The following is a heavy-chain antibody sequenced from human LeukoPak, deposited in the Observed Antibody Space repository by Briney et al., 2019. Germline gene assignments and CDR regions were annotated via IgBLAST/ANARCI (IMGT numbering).Heavy chain of an antibody. CDR3: ARDYADYVGYFFFDY. Sequence: GGSLRLSCAASGFTFNNYAMNWVRQAPGKGLEWVSSISGGGETTYYADSAKGRFTISRDNSQNSLYLQMNSLRAEDTAVYYCARDYADYVGYFFFDYWGQGTLVTVSS. V-gene: IGHV3-23*01. D-gene: IGHD4-17*01. J-gene: IGHJ4*02. CDR2: ISGGGETT. CDR1: GFTFNNYA.